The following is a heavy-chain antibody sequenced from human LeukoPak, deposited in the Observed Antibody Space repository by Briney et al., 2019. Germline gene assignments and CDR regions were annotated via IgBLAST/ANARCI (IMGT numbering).Heavy chain of an antibody. CDR2: IYPGDSDT. D-gene: IGHD6-19*01. CDR3: ARLARIAVAGTLIWGAFHI. V-gene: IGHV5-51*01. J-gene: IGHJ3*02. Sequence: GESLQISCKGSGYRFTTSWIGWVRQMPGKGLEWMGIIYPGDSDTRYSPSFQGHVTISADKSSSTAYLQWSSLKASDTAMYYCARLARIAVAGTLIWGAFHIWGRGTMVTVSS. CDR1: GYRFTTSW.